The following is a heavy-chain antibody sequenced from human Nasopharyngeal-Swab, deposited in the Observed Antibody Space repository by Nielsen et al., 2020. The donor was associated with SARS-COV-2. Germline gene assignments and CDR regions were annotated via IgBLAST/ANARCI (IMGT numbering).Heavy chain of an antibody. CDR3: ARERASGLVY. V-gene: IGHV3-48*04. CDR1: GFSFSSYP. Sequence: GGSLRLSWAASGFSFSSYPMSCVRQAPGKGLEWLSYISSSSSTIYYADSVKGRFTISRDNAKNSLYLQMNSLRAEDTAVYYCARERASGLVYWGQGTLVTVSS. D-gene: IGHD3-16*01. CDR2: ISSSSSTI. J-gene: IGHJ4*02.